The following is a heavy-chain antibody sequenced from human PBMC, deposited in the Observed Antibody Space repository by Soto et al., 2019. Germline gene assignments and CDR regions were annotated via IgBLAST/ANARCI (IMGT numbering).Heavy chain of an antibody. J-gene: IGHJ4*02. Sequence: LSLTCAVYGGSFSGYYWSWIRQPPGKGLEWIGEINHSGSTNYNPSLKSRVTISVDTSKNQFSLKLSSVTAADTAVYYCARGPSFYYYDSSGYYSRPFDYWGQGTLVTVSS. CDR1: GGSFSGYY. D-gene: IGHD3-22*01. V-gene: IGHV4-34*01. CDR2: INHSGST. CDR3: ARGPSFYYYDSSGYYSRPFDY.